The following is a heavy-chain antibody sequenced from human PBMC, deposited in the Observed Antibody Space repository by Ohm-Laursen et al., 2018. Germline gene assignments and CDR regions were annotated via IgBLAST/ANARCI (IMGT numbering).Heavy chain of an antibody. CDR1: GFTFSSYA. J-gene: IGHJ4*02. D-gene: IGHD6-19*01. CDR3: ASPSRIAVARYYFDY. CDR2: ISGSGGST. Sequence: SLSLSCSAPGFTFSSYAMSWVRQAPGKGLEWVSAISGSGGSTYYADSVKGRFTISRDNSKNTLYLQMNSLRAEDTAVYYCASPSRIAVARYYFDYWGQGTLVTVSS. V-gene: IGHV3-23*01.